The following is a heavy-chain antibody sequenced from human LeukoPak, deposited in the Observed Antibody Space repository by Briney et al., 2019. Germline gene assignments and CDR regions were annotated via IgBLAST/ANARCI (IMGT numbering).Heavy chain of an antibody. CDR2: IIPIFGTA. Sequence: ASVKVSCKASGGTFSSYAISWVRQAPGQGLEWMGGIIPIFGTANYAQKFQGRVTITADESTSTAHMELSSLRSEDTAVYYCARGSGWYTNWFDPWGQGTLVTVSS. CDR3: ARGSGWYTNWFDP. J-gene: IGHJ5*02. CDR1: GGTFSSYA. V-gene: IGHV1-69*13. D-gene: IGHD6-19*01.